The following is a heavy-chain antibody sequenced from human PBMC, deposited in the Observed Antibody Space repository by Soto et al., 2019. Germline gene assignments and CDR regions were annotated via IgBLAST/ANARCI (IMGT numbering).Heavy chain of an antibody. CDR3: ARDRGDYGDYGWFDP. CDR1: GGTFSDYI. V-gene: IGHV1-69*08. CDR2: IITILDIA. Sequence: QVQLVQSGAEVKKPGSSVKVSCKASGGTFSDYIISWVRQAPGQGLEWMGRIITILDIANYAQKFQGRVTITADKSTSTAYMELSSLRSEDTALYYCARDRGDYGDYGWFDPWGQGTLVTVSS. J-gene: IGHJ5*02. D-gene: IGHD4-17*01.